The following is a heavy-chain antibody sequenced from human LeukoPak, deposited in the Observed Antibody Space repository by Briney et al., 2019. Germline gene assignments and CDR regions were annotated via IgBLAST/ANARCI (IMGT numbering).Heavy chain of an antibody. CDR1: GFTFSSYG. D-gene: IGHD3-10*01. CDR3: AKDLLWFGGYALYGMDV. CDR2: ISYDGSNK. V-gene: IGHV3-30*18. J-gene: IGHJ6*04. Sequence: GRSLRLSCAASGFTFSSYGMHWVRQAPGKGLEWVAVISYDGSNKYYADSVKGRFTISRDNSKNTLYLQMNSLRAEDTAVYYCAKDLLWFGGYALYGMDVWGKGTTVTVSS.